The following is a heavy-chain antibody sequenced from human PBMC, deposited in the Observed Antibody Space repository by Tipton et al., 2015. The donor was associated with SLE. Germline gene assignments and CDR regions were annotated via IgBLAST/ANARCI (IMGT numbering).Heavy chain of an antibody. V-gene: IGHV1-69*01. D-gene: IGHD1-26*01. J-gene: IGHJ6*02. Sequence: QSGAEVKKPGSSVKVSCKASGDTFSSYAISWVRQAPGQGLEWMGGIIPIFGAANYALKFQGRVTITADESTSTAYMELSSLRSEDTAVYYCAKSGSYYYYYGMDVWGQGTTVTVSS. CDR3: AKSGSYYYYYGMDV. CDR1: GDTFSSYA. CDR2: IIPIFGAA.